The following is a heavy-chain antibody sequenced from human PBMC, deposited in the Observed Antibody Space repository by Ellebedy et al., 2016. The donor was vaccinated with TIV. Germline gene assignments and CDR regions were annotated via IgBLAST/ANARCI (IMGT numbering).Heavy chain of an antibody. J-gene: IGHJ4*02. CDR3: ARVGGGEDFDY. CDR1: GGSISSGDYY. V-gene: IGHV4-30-4*01. Sequence: SETLSLTCTVSGGSISSGDYYWSWIRQPPGKGLEWIGYIYYSGSTYYNPSLKSRVTISVDTSKNQFSLKLSSVTAADTAVYYCARVGGGEDFDYWGQGTLVTVSS. CDR2: IYYSGST. D-gene: IGHD3-16*01.